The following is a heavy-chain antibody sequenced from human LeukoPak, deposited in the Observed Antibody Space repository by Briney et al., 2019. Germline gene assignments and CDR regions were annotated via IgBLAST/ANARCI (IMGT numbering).Heavy chain of an antibody. CDR2: ITGRSSFI. CDR1: GFTFSTYS. Sequence: GSLILSCAASGFTFSTYSMNWVRQAPGKGLEWVSSITGRSSFIYYADSVKGRFTISRDNAKNSLHLQMNSLRAEDTAVYYCAGNYDSSDYGYNWFDPWGQGTLVTVSS. CDR3: AGNYDSSDYGYNWFDP. V-gene: IGHV3-21*01. D-gene: IGHD3-22*01. J-gene: IGHJ5*02.